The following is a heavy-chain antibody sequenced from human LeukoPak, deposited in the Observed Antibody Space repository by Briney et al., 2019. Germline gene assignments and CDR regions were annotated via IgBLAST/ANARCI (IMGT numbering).Heavy chain of an antibody. J-gene: IGHJ5*02. CDR3: ARRTYYYVSGSYSWFDP. Sequence: SETLSLTCTVSGGSISSSSYYWGWIRQPPWKGLEWVGTIYYSGSTYYNPSLKSRVTISVDTSKNQFSLKLSSVTAADTAVYYCARRTYYYVSGSYSWFDPWGQGTLVTVSS. D-gene: IGHD3-10*01. CDR1: GGSISSSSYY. CDR2: IYYSGST. V-gene: IGHV4-39*01.